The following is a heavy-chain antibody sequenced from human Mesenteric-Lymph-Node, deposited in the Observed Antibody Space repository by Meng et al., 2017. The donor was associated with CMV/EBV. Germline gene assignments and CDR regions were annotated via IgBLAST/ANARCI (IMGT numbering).Heavy chain of an antibody. CDR3: ARERNDFWSGYYKGNYFDY. V-gene: IGHV3-48*04. J-gene: IGHJ4*02. CDR1: GFTFSSYS. Sequence: GGSLRLSCAASGFTFSSYSMNWVRQAPGKGLEWVSYISSSSSTIYYADSVKGRFTISRDNAKNSLYLQMNSLRAEDTAVYYCARERNDFWSGYYKGNYFDYWGQGTLVTVSS. CDR2: ISSSSSTI. D-gene: IGHD3-3*01.